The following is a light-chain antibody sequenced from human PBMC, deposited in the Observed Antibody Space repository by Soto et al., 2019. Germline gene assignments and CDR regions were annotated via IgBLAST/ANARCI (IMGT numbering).Light chain of an antibody. CDR2: SSN. CDR3: APWDDDLHVWL. V-gene: IGLV1-44*01. CDR1: DSNIGSTA. J-gene: IGLJ3*02. Sequence: QSVLTQPPSVSATPGQGVILSCSGGDSNIGSTAVNWYQQLPGTAPRLLIYSSNQRPSGVPDRISGSKSGTSASLAISGLQSEDEADYYCAPWDDDLHVWLFGGGTKLTVL.